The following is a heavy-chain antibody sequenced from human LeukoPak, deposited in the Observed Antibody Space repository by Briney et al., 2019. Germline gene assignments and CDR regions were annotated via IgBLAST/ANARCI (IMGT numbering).Heavy chain of an antibody. Sequence: SETLSLTCTVSGGSISSSSYYWGWIRQPPGKGLEWIGSIYYSGSTYYHPSLKSRVTISVDTSKIQFSLKLSSVTAADTAVYYCARRSIAAAGTNFDYWGQGTLVTVSS. V-gene: IGHV4-39*01. CDR1: GGSISSSSYY. CDR3: ARRSIAAAGTNFDY. D-gene: IGHD6-13*01. J-gene: IGHJ4*02. CDR2: IYYSGST.